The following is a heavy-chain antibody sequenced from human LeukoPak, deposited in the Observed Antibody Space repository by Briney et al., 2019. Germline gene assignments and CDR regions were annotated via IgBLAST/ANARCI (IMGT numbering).Heavy chain of an antibody. CDR2: ISQTGST. CDR1: GDSVSSSHW. J-gene: IGHJ4*02. V-gene: IGHV4-4*02. CDR3: ARDPGERYFDY. Sequence: PSGTLSLTCAVSGDSVSSSHWWSWVRQPPGKGLEWIGEISQTGSTKYNPSLKSRVAISVDTSKNQFSLKLSSVTAADTAVYYCARDPGERYFDYWGQGTLVTVSS. D-gene: IGHD3-16*01.